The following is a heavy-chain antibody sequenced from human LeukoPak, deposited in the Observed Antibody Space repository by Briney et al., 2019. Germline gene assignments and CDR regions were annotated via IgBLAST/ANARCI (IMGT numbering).Heavy chain of an antibody. D-gene: IGHD3-3*01. J-gene: IGHJ5*02. Sequence: SETLSLTCTVSGGSISSYYWSWIRQPPGKGLEWIGYIYYSGSTNYNPSLKSRVTISVDTSKNQFSLNLSSVTAADTAVYYCVRDRFGNWFDPWGQGTLVTVSS. CDR1: GGSISSYY. CDR3: VRDRFGNWFDP. CDR2: IYYSGST. V-gene: IGHV4-59*12.